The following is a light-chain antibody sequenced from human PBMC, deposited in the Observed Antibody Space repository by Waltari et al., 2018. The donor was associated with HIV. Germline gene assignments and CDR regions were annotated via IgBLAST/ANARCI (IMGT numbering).Light chain of an antibody. J-gene: IGLJ2*01. Sequence: QTVLTQPPSASGAPGPRVTISCSGRSPNIGSKYVDWYQKLPGSAPNLLISRNNQRPSGVPGRFSGSKSGTSASLAISGLRSEDEADYYCAAWDDTLSVLVGGGTKLTVL. CDR3: AAWDDTLSVL. CDR1: SPNIGSKY. V-gene: IGLV1-47*01. CDR2: RNN.